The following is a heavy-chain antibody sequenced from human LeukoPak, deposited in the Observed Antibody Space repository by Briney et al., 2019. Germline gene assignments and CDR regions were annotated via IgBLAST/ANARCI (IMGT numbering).Heavy chain of an antibody. CDR2: ITGSGTNR. V-gene: IGHV3-23*01. Sequence: GGSLRLSCVASGFTLSNYAMSWVRQAPGKGLEWVSAITGSGTNRYYADSLKGRFTTSRDNSKNTVFLQMNSLRHEDTAIYYCVIWGDYDVLTAYYVPDFWGQGTLVTVSS. D-gene: IGHD3-9*01. CDR1: GFTLSNYA. CDR3: VIWGDYDVLTAYYVPDF. J-gene: IGHJ4*02.